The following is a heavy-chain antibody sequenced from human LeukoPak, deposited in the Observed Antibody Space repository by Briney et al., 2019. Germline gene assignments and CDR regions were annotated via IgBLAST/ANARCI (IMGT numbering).Heavy chain of an antibody. Sequence: KSSETLSLTCAVYGGSFSGYYWSWVRQPPGKGLEWIGEIYHSGSTNYNPSLKSRVTMSVDTSQNQFSLKLSSVTAADTAVYFCATNYYDTKKPWDWGQGTLVTVSS. CDR3: ATNYYDTKKPWD. CDR2: IYHSGST. CDR1: GGSFSGYY. V-gene: IGHV4-34*01. J-gene: IGHJ4*02. D-gene: IGHD3-22*01.